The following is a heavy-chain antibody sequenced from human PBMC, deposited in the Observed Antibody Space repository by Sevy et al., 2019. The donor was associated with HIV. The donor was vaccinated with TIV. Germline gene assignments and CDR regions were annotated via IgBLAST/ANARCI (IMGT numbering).Heavy chain of an antibody. CDR1: GYTLTNYP. CDR3: ASDSDSSGHYYLDYFDY. CDR2: LRTLNGET. V-gene: IGHV1-18*01. Sequence: ASVKVSCKASGYTLTNYPICWVRQAPGQGLEWVGCLRTLNGETKFAQKVQGRASMTTDTSTSTAYMELRSLRSDDTAVYYCASDSDSSGHYYLDYFDYWGQGTLVTVSS. D-gene: IGHD3-22*01. J-gene: IGHJ4*02.